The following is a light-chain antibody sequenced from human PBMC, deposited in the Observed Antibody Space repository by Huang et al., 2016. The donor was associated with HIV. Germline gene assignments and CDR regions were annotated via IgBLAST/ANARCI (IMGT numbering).Light chain of an antibody. CDR2: AAS. J-gene: IGKJ1*01. V-gene: IGKV3D-15*01. CDR1: QHLGSN. Sequence: DILMTQSPVTLSVPPGERATLSCRASQHLGSNLAWYQQKPGHPPRLLIYAASTRATGAPARFSGSGSKTDFNLTIYSLQSEDSALYFCQQYNKWPRTFGQGTKLEIK. CDR3: QQYNKWPRT.